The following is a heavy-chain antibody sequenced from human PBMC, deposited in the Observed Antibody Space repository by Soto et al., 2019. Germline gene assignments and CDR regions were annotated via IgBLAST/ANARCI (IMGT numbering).Heavy chain of an antibody. Sequence: TGGSLRLSCAASGVTFSSYARSWVRQAPGKGLEWVSAISGSGGSTYYADSVKGRFTISRDNSKNTLYLQMNSLRAEDTAVYYCAYSSTPFDYWGQGTLVTVSS. CDR3: AYSSTPFDY. V-gene: IGHV3-23*01. D-gene: IGHD6-13*01. CDR2: ISGSGGST. J-gene: IGHJ4*02. CDR1: GVTFSSYA.